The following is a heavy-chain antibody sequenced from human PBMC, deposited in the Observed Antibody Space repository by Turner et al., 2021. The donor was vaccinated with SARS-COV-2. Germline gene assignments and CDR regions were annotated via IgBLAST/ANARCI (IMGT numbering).Heavy chain of an antibody. CDR2: ISYDGSNK. CDR1: GFTLSSYV. Sequence: QLVESGGGVVQPGRSLRLSCAASGFTLSSYVMHWVRQAPGKGLEGVAVISYDGSNKYYADSVKGRFTISRDNSKNTLYLQMNSLRAEDTAVYYCARDSGDFDYWGQGTLVTVSS. CDR3: ARDSGDFDY. D-gene: IGHD3-10*01. J-gene: IGHJ4*02. V-gene: IGHV3-30-3*01.